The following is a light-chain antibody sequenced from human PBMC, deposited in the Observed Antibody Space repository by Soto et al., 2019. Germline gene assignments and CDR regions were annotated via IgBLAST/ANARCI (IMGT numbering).Light chain of an antibody. V-gene: IGLV2-8*01. CDR3: TSYAGASHVV. CDR1: SSDVGGYNY. Sequence: QSVLTQPPSASGSPGQSVTISCTGTSSDVGGYNYVSWYQQHPGKAPKLMIYDVSKRPSGVPDRFSGSKSGNTASLTVSGLQPEDEADYYCTSYAGASHVVLGGGTKLTVL. J-gene: IGLJ2*01. CDR2: DVS.